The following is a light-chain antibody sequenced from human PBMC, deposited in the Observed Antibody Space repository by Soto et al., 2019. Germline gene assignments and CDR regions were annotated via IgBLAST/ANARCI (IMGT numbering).Light chain of an antibody. CDR2: DAS. Sequence: DSQMTQSPSTLSASVGDRVTITCRASQSISSWWAWYQQKPGKAPRLLMYDASTLESGVPSRFSGRGSGTEFTLTIRSLQPDDFATYYCQQYNSYPWTFGQGTKVEIK. V-gene: IGKV1-5*01. J-gene: IGKJ1*01. CDR3: QQYNSYPWT. CDR1: QSISSW.